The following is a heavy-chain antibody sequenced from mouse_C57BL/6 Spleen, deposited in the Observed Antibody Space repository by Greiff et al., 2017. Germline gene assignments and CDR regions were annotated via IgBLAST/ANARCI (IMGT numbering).Heavy chain of an antibody. D-gene: IGHD1-1*02. Sequence: QVQLQQPGAELVKPGASVKMSCKASGYTFTSYWITWVKQRPGQGLEWIGDIYPGSGSTNYNEKFKSKATLTADTSSSTAYMQLSSLTSEDSAVYYCARDYVFDYWGQGTTLTVSS. CDR1: GYTFTSYW. V-gene: IGHV1-55*01. J-gene: IGHJ2*01. CDR2: IYPGSGST. CDR3: ARDYVFDY.